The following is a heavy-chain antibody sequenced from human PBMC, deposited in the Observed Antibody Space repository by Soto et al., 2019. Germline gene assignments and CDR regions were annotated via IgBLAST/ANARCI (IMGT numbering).Heavy chain of an antibody. J-gene: IGHJ5*02. V-gene: IGHV1-8*01. D-gene: IGHD3-10*01. CDR1: GYTFTSYD. Sequence: QVQLVQSGAEVKKPGASVKVSCKASGYTFTSYDINWVRQATGQGLEWMGWMNPNSGNTGYAQKFQGRVTMTRNTSISTAYMELSSLRSEDTAVYYCARDLPGLAAHYGSGSYPIWFDPWGQGTLVTVSS. CDR2: MNPNSGNT. CDR3: ARDLPGLAAHYGSGSYPIWFDP.